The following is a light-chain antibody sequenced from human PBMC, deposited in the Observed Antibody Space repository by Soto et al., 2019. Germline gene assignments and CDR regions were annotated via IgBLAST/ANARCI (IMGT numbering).Light chain of an antibody. CDR1: SSDVGTYNY. V-gene: IGLV2-11*01. Sequence: QSALTQPRSVSGSPGQSVTISCTGTSSDVGTYNYVSWYQQHLGKAPKLMIYDVSQRPSGVPDRFSGSKSGNTASLTISGLQAEDESDYYCCSYAGSYNSVFGGGTKLTVL. CDR2: DVS. CDR3: CSYAGSYNSV. J-gene: IGLJ2*01.